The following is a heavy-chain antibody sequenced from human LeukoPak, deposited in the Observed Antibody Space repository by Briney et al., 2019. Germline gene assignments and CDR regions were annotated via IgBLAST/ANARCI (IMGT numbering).Heavy chain of an antibody. Sequence: GASVKVSCKASGYTFTGYYMHWVRQAPGQGLEWMGWINPNSGGTNYAQKLQGRVTMTTDTSTSTAYMELRSLRSDDTAVYYCAREGNEVATTPLGYWGQGTLVTVSS. CDR2: INPNSGGT. CDR1: GYTFTGYY. D-gene: IGHD5-12*01. V-gene: IGHV1-2*02. CDR3: AREGNEVATTPLGY. J-gene: IGHJ4*02.